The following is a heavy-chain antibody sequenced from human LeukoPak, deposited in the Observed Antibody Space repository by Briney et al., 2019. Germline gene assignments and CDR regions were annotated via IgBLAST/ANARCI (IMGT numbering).Heavy chain of an antibody. J-gene: IGHJ4*02. CDR2: ISYDGSNK. CDR3: ARDGSGSLDY. Sequence: GGSLRLSCAASGFTFSSHAMHWVRQAPGKGLEWVAVISYDGSNKYYADSVKGRFTISRDNSKNTLYLQMNSLRAEDTAVYYCARDGSGSLDYWGQGTLVTVSS. CDR1: GFTFSSHA. D-gene: IGHD3-10*01. V-gene: IGHV3-30-3*01.